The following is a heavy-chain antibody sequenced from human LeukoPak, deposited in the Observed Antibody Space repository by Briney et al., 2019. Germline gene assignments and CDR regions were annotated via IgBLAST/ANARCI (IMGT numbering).Heavy chain of an antibody. CDR1: GYTFTSYG. Sequence: ASVKVSCKASGYTFTSYGISWVRQAPGQGLEWMGWISAYNGNTNYAQKLQGRVTMTTDTSTSTAYMELRSLRSDDTAVYYCARYLVAGNYYYYGMDVWGQGTTVTVSS. V-gene: IGHV1-18*01. D-gene: IGHD6-19*01. CDR2: ISAYNGNT. CDR3: ARYLVAGNYYYYGMDV. J-gene: IGHJ6*02.